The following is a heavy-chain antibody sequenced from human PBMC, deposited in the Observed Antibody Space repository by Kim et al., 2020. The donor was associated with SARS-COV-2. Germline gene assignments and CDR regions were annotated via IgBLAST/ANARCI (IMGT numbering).Heavy chain of an antibody. CDR2: IIPIFGTA. CDR3: ARGGRSSSSGGFDY. J-gene: IGHJ4*02. Sequence: SVKVSCKASGGTFSSYAISWVRQAPGQGLEWMGGIIPIFGTANYAQKFQGRVTITADESASTAYMELSSLRSEDTAVYYCARGGRSSSSGGFDYWGQGTLVTVSS. D-gene: IGHD6-6*01. CDR1: GGTFSSYA. V-gene: IGHV1-69*13.